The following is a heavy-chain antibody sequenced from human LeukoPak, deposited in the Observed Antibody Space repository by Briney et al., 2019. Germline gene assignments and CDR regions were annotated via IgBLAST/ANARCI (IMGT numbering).Heavy chain of an antibody. V-gene: IGHV1-46*01. D-gene: IGHD2-15*01. J-gene: IGHJ5*02. CDR1: GYTFSNYY. CDR2: INPSGGSR. Sequence: ASVKVSCKASGYTFSNYYIHWVRQAPGQGLEWMGIINPSGGSRSYAQKFQGRLTVTRDTSTSTVYMELSSLRSEDTAVYYCARDYPCSGGSCYWFDPWGQGTLVTVSS. CDR3: ARDYPCSGGSCYWFDP.